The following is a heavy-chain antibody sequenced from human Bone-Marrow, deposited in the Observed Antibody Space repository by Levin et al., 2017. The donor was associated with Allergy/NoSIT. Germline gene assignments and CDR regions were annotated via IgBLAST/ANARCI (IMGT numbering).Heavy chain of an antibody. D-gene: IGHD7-27*01. J-gene: IGHJ4*02. CDR3: ARGRALGY. V-gene: IGHV4-34*01. CDR2: INHSGST. CDR1: GGSFSGYY. Sequence: PGGSLRLSCAVYGGSFSGYYWSWIRQPPGKGLEWIGEINHSGSTNYNPSLKSRVTISVDTSKNQFSLKLGSVTAADTAVYYCARGRALGYWGQGTLVTVSS.